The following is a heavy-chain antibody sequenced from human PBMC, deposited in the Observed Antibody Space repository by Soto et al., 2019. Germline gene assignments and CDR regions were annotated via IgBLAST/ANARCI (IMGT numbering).Heavy chain of an antibody. Sequence: GGSLRLSCAASGFTFSSYAMSWVRQAPGKGLEWVSAISGSGGSTYYADSVKGRFTIARDNSKNTLYLQMNSLRAEDTAVYYCAKKGYGDYYFDYWGQGTLVTVS. D-gene: IGHD4-17*01. CDR1: GFTFSSYA. J-gene: IGHJ4*02. V-gene: IGHV3-23*01. CDR3: AKKGYGDYYFDY. CDR2: ISGSGGST.